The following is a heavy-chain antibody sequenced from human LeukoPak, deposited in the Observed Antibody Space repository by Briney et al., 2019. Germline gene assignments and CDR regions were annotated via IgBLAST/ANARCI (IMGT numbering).Heavy chain of an antibody. V-gene: IGHV4-34*01. CDR2: INHSGST. Sequence: SETLSLTCAVYGGSFSGYYWSWIRQPPGKGLEWIGEINHSGSTNYNPSLKSRVTISVGTSKNQFSLKLSSMTAADTAVYYCARRRRWLQMGVFDYWGQGTLVTVSS. CDR3: ARRRRWLQMGVFDY. J-gene: IGHJ4*02. CDR1: GGSFSGYY. D-gene: IGHD5-24*01.